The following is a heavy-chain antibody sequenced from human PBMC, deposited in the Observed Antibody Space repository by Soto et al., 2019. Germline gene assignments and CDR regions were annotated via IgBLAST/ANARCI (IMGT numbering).Heavy chain of an antibody. CDR3: ARHELVVRYFDWSIDY. Sequence: SETLSLTCTVSGGSISSYYWSWIRQPPGKGLEWIGYIYYSGSTNYNPSLKSRVTISVDTSKNQFSLKLGSVTAADTAVYYCARHELVVRYFDWSIDYWGQGTLVTVSS. CDR2: IYYSGST. CDR1: GGSISSYY. D-gene: IGHD3-9*01. V-gene: IGHV4-59*08. J-gene: IGHJ4*02.